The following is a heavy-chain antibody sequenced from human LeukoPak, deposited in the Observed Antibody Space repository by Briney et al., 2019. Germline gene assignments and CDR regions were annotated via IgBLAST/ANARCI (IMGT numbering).Heavy chain of an antibody. CDR1: GDSISSGDYY. V-gene: IGHV4-30-4*08. CDR3: AGVVDTAMGQIDP. Sequence: PSQTLSLTCTVSGDSISSGDYYWSWIRQSPGKGLECIGYITYSGSTYYNPSLKSRLTISLDTSKNQFSLKLSSVTAADTAVYYCAGVVDTAMGQIDPWGQGTLVTVSS. CDR2: ITYSGST. D-gene: IGHD5-18*01. J-gene: IGHJ5*02.